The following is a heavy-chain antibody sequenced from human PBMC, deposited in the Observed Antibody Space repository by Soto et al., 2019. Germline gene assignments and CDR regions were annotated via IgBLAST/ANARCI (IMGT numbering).Heavy chain of an antibody. V-gene: IGHV3-21*01. Sequence: SLRLSCAASGFTFSSYSMNWVRQAPGKGLEWVSSISSSSSYIYYADSVKGRFTISRDNAKNSLHLQMNSLRAEDTAVYYCTRDASRDSSARGWFDPWGPGTLVTVSS. D-gene: IGHD6-13*01. CDR1: GFTFSSYS. CDR2: ISSSSSYI. J-gene: IGHJ5*02. CDR3: TRDASRDSSARGWFDP.